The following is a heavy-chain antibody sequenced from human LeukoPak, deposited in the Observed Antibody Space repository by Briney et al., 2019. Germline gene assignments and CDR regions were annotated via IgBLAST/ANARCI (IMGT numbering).Heavy chain of an antibody. CDR3: ARARLRLSFSFDY. J-gene: IGHJ4*02. CDR2: INHSGST. CDR1: GGSLSGYY. V-gene: IGHV4-34*01. Sequence: SETLSLTCAVYGGSLSGYYWSWIRQPPGKGLEWIGEINHSGSTNYNPSLKSRATISVDTSKNQFSLKLSSVTAADTAVYYCARARLRLSFSFDYWGQGTLVTVSS. D-gene: IGHD4/OR15-4a*01.